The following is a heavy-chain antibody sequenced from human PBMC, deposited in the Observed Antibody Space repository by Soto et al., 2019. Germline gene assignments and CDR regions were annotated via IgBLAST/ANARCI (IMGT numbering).Heavy chain of an antibody. CDR2: INHSGST. CDR1: GGSFSGYY. V-gene: IGHV4-34*01. D-gene: IGHD5-12*01. Sequence: SETLSLTCAVYGGSFSGYYWSWIRQPPGKGLEWIGEINHSGSTNYNPSLKSRVTISVDTSKNQFSLKLSSVTAADTAVYYCARNGYNLNAFDIWGQGKMVTVPS. J-gene: IGHJ3*02. CDR3: ARNGYNLNAFDI.